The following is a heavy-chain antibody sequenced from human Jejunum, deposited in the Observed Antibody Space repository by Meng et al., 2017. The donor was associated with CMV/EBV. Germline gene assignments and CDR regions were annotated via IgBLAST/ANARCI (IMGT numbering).Heavy chain of an antibody. J-gene: IGHJ4*02. CDR3: ARDLYNDYALDY. V-gene: IGHV3-66*01. CDR1: GFTVSTNY. Sequence: EVQLVESGGGLVQPGGSLRLSCAASGFTVSTNYMSWVRQAPGKGREWVSVIYTYGSTYYADSVKGRFTISRDNSRNMLSLQMNSLRAEDTAVYFCARDLYNDYALDYWGQGTLVTVSS. CDR2: IYTYGST. D-gene: IGHD4-17*01.